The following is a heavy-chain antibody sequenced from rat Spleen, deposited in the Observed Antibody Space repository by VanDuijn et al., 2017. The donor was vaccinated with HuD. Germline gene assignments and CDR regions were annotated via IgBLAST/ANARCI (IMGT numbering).Heavy chain of an antibody. CDR3: TMGSHYHDVPYYYEY. CDR1: GFTFSDYN. Sequence: EVQLVESGGGLVQPGRSLRLSCAASGFTFSDYNMAWVRQAPRKGLEWVAIITYDGSNTYYRDSVKGRFTISRDNAESTLYLQMDSLRSEDTATYFCTMGSHYHDVPYYYEYWGQGVMFTVSA. J-gene: IGHJ2*01. D-gene: IGHD1-12*02. CDR2: ITYDGSNT. V-gene: IGHV5-7*01.